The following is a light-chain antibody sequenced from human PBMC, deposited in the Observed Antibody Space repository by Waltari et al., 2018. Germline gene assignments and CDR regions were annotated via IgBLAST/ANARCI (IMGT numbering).Light chain of an antibody. CDR1: ELGDKY. CDR2: EDN. V-gene: IGLV3-1*01. J-gene: IGLJ1*01. Sequence: SFELTQPPSVSVSPGLTASITCSGDELGDKYVCWYQQKPGQSPVLVIYEDNRRPSGIPERLSGSNSGNTATLTISGTQPMDEADYYCQAWDSSTANVFGTGTKVTVL. CDR3: QAWDSSTANV.